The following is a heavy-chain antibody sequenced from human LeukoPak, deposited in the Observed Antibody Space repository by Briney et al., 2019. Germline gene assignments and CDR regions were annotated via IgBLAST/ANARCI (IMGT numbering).Heavy chain of an antibody. CDR2: IYYSGST. J-gene: IGHJ4*02. D-gene: IGHD3-10*01. V-gene: IGHV4-39*01. CDR1: GGSISSSSYY. Sequence: PSETLSLTCTVSGGSISSSSYYWGWIRQPPGKGLEWIGSIYYSGSTYYNPSLKSRVTISVDTSKNQFSLKLSSVTATDTAVYYCARHGGLEMRAVLLWFGEFDYWGQGTLVTVSS. CDR3: ARHGGLEMRAVLLWFGEFDY.